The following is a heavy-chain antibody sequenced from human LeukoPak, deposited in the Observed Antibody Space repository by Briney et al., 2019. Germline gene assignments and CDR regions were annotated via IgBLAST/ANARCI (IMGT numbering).Heavy chain of an antibody. CDR2: ISYDGSNE. Sequence: PGGSLRLSCAASGFTFSSYVMHWVRQAPGKGLEWVAIISYDGSNEYYADSVKGRFTVSRDNSKNTLYMQMNSLRAEDTAVYYCVKDSTHFRVWDSYDTTGLNYWGQGTLVTVSS. V-gene: IGHV3-30*04. J-gene: IGHJ4*02. CDR1: GFTFSSYV. CDR3: VKDSTHFRVWDSYDTTGLNY. D-gene: IGHD3-22*01.